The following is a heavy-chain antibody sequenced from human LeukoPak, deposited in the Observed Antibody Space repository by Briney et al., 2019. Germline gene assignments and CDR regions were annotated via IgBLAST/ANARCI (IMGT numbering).Heavy chain of an antibody. CDR1: GYSISSGYY. Sequence: SETLSLTCAVSGYSISSGYYWGWIRQPPGKGLEWIGSIYHSGSTYYNPSLKSRVTISVDTSKNQFSLKLSSVTAADTAVYYCARLGGYKNQYYFDYWGQGNLVTVSS. J-gene: IGHJ4*02. D-gene: IGHD5-24*01. V-gene: IGHV4-38-2*01. CDR3: ARLGGYKNQYYFDY. CDR2: IYHSGST.